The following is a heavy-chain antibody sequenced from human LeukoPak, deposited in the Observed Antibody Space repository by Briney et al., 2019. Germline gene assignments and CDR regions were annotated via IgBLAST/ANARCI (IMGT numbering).Heavy chain of an antibody. D-gene: IGHD6-25*01. CDR2: VHLDGRT. J-gene: IGHJ4*02. Sequence: PSETLSLTCGVSGGSVSSTNWWTCIRQPPGKGLEWIGEVHLDGRTNFNPSLKSRLTMSVDMSENHVSLKLTSVAAAATAVYYCAREGGFYRPLDYSGQGTLVTVSS. V-gene: IGHV4-4*02. CDR3: AREGGFYRPLDY. CDR1: GGSVSSTNW.